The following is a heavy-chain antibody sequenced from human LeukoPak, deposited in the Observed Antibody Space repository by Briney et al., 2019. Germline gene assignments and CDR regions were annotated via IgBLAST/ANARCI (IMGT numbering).Heavy chain of an antibody. CDR3: ARGHQYFDWLFDFDY. V-gene: IGHV4-39*01. Sequence: SETLSLTCTVSGGSISSSSYYWGWIRQPPGKGLEWIGSIYYSGSTYYNPSLKSRVTISVDTSKNQFSLKLSSVTAADTAVYYCARGHQYFDWLFDFDYWGQGTLVTVSS. CDR2: IYYSGST. D-gene: IGHD3-9*01. J-gene: IGHJ4*02. CDR1: GGSISSSSYY.